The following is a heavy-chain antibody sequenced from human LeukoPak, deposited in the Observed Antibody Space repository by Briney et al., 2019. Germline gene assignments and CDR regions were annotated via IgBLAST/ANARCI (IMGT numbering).Heavy chain of an antibody. CDR1: GYTFTSYD. V-gene: IGHV1-8*01. J-gene: IGHJ4*02. Sequence: ASVTVSCKASGYTFTSYDINWVRQATGQGLEWMGWMNPNSGNTVYAQKFQGRVTMTRNTSISTAYMELSSLRSEDTAVYYCARGLVSYGSGSRDYWGQGTLVTVSS. CDR2: MNPNSGNT. CDR3: ARGLVSYGSGSRDY. D-gene: IGHD3-10*01.